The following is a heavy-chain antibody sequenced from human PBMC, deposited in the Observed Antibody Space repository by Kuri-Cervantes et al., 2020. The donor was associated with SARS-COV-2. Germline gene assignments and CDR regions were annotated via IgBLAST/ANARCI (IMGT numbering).Heavy chain of an antibody. Sequence: SVKVSCKASGGTLNTYSFSWVRQAPGQGLEWMGGIIPIFGTANYAQKFQGRVTITADESTSTAYMELSSLRSEDTAVYYCARAGSSGYYYKGRAFDIWGQGTMVTVSS. J-gene: IGHJ3*02. CDR1: GGTLNTYS. V-gene: IGHV1-69*13. D-gene: IGHD3-22*01. CDR3: ARAGSSGYYYKGRAFDI. CDR2: IIPIFGTA.